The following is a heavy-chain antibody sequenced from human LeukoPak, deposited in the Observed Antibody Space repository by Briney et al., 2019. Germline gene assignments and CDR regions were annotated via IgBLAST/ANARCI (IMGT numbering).Heavy chain of an antibody. Sequence: ASVKVSCKASGYTFTGYYMHWVRQAPGHGLEWMGWINPNSGGTNYAQKFQGRVTMTRDTSISTAYMELSRLRSDDTAVYYCARDTAMAFYYMDVWGKGTTVTVSS. V-gene: IGHV1-2*02. CDR1: GYTFTGYY. CDR3: ARDTAMAFYYMDV. J-gene: IGHJ6*03. CDR2: INPNSGGT. D-gene: IGHD5-18*01.